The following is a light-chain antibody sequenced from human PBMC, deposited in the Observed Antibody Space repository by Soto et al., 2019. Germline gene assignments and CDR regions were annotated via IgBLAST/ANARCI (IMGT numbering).Light chain of an antibody. CDR2: DAS. CDR3: QQYENLPT. J-gene: IGKJ5*01. V-gene: IGKV1-33*01. Sequence: NRMDHSPSNLSGFVADRVPITCQASQNINNYLNWYQQKPGRAPKLLIYDASNLEAGVPSRFRGSGSGTDFTFTISRLQPEDIATYYCQQYENLPTFGQGTRLEIK. CDR1: QNINNY.